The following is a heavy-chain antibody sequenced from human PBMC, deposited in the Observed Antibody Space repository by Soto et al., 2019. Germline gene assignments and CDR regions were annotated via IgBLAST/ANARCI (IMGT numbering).Heavy chain of an antibody. Sequence: GGSLRLSCAASGFTFSSYAMSWVRQAPGKGLEWVSAISGSGGSTYYADSVKGRFTISRDNSKNTLYLQMNSLRAEDTAVYYCAKDSRLRWLRGSGYYFDYWGQGTLVTVSS. D-gene: IGHD4-17*01. J-gene: IGHJ4*02. V-gene: IGHV3-23*01. CDR2: ISGSGGST. CDR3: AKDSRLRWLRGSGYYFDY. CDR1: GFTFSSYA.